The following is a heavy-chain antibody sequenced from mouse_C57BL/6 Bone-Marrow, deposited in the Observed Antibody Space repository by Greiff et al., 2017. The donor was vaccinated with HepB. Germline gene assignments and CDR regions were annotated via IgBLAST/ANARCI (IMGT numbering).Heavy chain of an antibody. Sequence: QVQLQQPGAELVKPGASVKMSCKASGYTFTSYWITWVKQRPGQGLEWIGDLYPGSGSTNYNEKFKSKATLTVDTSSCTAYMQLSSLTSEDSAVYYCARALYSSGAMDYWGQGTSGTVSS. CDR2: LYPGSGST. V-gene: IGHV1-55*01. D-gene: IGHD2-12*01. CDR1: GYTFTSYW. CDR3: ARALYSSGAMDY. J-gene: IGHJ4*01.